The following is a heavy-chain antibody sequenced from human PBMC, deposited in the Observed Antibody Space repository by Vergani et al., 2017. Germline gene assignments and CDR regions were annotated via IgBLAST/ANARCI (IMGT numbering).Heavy chain of an antibody. CDR3: ARLYGRDSSGSKYFDY. J-gene: IGHJ4*02. D-gene: IGHD3-22*01. CDR1: GYSFTNYW. Sequence: EVQLVQSGAEVKKPGESLKISCQISGYSFTNYWIGWVRQMPGKGLEWMGIIHPADPDTRYSPSFQGQVTISVDKSTSTAYLQRSSLRASDSAMYYCARLYGRDSSGSKYFDYWGQGTLVTVSS. CDR2: IHPADPDT. V-gene: IGHV5-51*01.